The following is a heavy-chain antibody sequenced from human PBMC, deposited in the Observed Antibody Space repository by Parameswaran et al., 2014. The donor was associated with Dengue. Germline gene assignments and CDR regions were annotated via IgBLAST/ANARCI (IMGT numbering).Heavy chain of an antibody. CDR3: ARDYSGSYERYAFDI. Sequence: RWIRQPQEGLEWIGEIYHSGSTNYNPSLKSRVTISVDKSKNQFSLRLSSVTAADTAVYYCARDYSGSYERYAFDIWGQGTMVTVSS. V-gene: IGHV4-4*02. J-gene: IGHJ3*02. D-gene: IGHD1-26*01. CDR2: IYHSGST.